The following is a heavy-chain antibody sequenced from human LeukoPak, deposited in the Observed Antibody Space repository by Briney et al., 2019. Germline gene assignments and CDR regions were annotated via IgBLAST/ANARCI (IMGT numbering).Heavy chain of an antibody. Sequence: RPGGSLRLSCAASGFTFDDYGMSWVRQAPGKGLEWVSGINWNGGSTGYADSVKGRFTVSRDNAKNSLYLQMNSLRAEDTAIYYCTRERLGVAGQLASFDYWGQGTLVTVSS. J-gene: IGHJ4*02. V-gene: IGHV3-20*04. CDR1: GFTFDDYG. CDR2: INWNGGST. D-gene: IGHD6-13*01. CDR3: TRERLGVAGQLASFDY.